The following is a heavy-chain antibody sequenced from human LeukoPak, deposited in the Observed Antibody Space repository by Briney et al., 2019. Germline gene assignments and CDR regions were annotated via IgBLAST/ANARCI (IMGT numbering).Heavy chain of an antibody. Sequence: GGSLRLSCAASGFTFSNAWMSWVRQAPGKGLEWVGRIKSKTDGGTTDYAAPVKGRFTNSRDDSKNTLYLQMNSLKTEDTAVYYCTTEYYYDSSGYYEYFQHWGQGTLVTVSS. CDR2: IKSKTDGGTT. CDR1: GFTFSNAW. D-gene: IGHD3-22*01. J-gene: IGHJ1*01. V-gene: IGHV3-15*01. CDR3: TTEYYYDSSGYYEYFQH.